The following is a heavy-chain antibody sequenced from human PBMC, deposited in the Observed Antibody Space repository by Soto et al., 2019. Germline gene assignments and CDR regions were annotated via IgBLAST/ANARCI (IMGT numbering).Heavy chain of an antibody. Sequence: AETLSLTCTVSGGSISSYYWSWIRQPPGKGLEWIGYIYYSGSTNYNPSLKSRVTISVDTSKNQFSLKLSSVTAADTAVYYCASTSGSYYGYYYYGMDVWGQGTTVTVSS. D-gene: IGHD1-26*01. J-gene: IGHJ6*02. CDR1: GGSISSYY. CDR3: ASTSGSYYGYYYYGMDV. CDR2: IYYSGST. V-gene: IGHV4-59*01.